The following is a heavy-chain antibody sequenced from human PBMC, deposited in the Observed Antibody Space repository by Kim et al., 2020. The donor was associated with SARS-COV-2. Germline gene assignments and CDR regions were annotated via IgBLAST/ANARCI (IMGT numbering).Heavy chain of an antibody. D-gene: IGHD4-17*01. CDR3: ARGLGKGLRWPNYYYYGMDV. Sequence: SETLSLTCAVYGGSFSGYYWSWIRQPPGKGLEWIGEINHSGSTNYNPSLKSRVTISVDTSKNQFSLKLSSVTAADTAVYYCARGLGKGLRWPNYYYYGMDVWGQGTTVTVSS. CDR1: GGSFSGYY. V-gene: IGHV4-34*01. CDR2: INHSGST. J-gene: IGHJ6*02.